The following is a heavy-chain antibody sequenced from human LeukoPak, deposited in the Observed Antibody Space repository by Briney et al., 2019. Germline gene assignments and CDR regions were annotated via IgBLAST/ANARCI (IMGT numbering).Heavy chain of an antibody. J-gene: IGHJ3*02. D-gene: IGHD3-22*01. CDR2: ISAYNGNT. Sequence: ASVKVSCKASGHTFTSYGISWVRQAPGQGLEWMGWISAYNGNTNYAQKLQGRVTMTTDTSTSTAYMELRSLRSDDTAVYYCARGQGSTMIVTFDIWGQGTMVTVSS. CDR1: GHTFTSYG. CDR3: ARGQGSTMIVTFDI. V-gene: IGHV1-18*01.